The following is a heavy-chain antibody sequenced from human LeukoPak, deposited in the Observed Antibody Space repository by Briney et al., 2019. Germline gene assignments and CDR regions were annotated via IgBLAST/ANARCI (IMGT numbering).Heavy chain of an antibody. Sequence: SETLSLTCTVSGGSISSGSYYWSWIRQPAGKGLEWIGRIYTSGSTNYNPSLKSRVTISVDTSKNQFSLKLSSVTAADTAVYYCAREEAGGGQGTLVTVSS. CDR1: GGSISSGSYY. V-gene: IGHV4-61*02. D-gene: IGHD6-13*01. CDR2: IYTSGST. CDR3: AREEAG. J-gene: IGHJ4*02.